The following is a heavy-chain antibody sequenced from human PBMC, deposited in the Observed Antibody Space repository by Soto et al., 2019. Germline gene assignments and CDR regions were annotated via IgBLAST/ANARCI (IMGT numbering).Heavy chain of an antibody. CDR3: ARYTQVVAMAGYHYSGMDV. CDR2: ISSGGTTI. CDR1: GFTFSDYY. D-gene: IGHD2-2*01. V-gene: IGHV3-11*01. J-gene: IGHJ6*02. Sequence: GGSLRLSCAASGFTFSDYYMTWIRQAPGKGLEWVSYISSGGTTIYYADSVKGRFTISRDNAKNSLYLQMNSLRDEDTAVYYCARYTQVVAMAGYHYSGMDVWGQGTTVTVSS.